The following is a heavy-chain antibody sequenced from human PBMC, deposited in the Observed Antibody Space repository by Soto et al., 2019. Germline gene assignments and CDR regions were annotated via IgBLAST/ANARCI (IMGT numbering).Heavy chain of an antibody. CDR2: ISDDGSNT. D-gene: IGHD3-3*01. V-gene: IGHV3-30-3*01. J-gene: IGHJ4*02. CDR1: GFTFSRHT. Sequence: QVQLVESGGGVVQPGRSLRLSCAASGFTFSRHTMHWVRQAPGKGLEWVAAISDDGSNTYYADSVKGRFTISRDNSKKTLYLQRNSLSSEDTAVHHCAGEVYYDFWSGFNTHPYYFDDWGQGTLVTVSS. CDR3: AGEVYYDFWSGFNTHPYYFDD.